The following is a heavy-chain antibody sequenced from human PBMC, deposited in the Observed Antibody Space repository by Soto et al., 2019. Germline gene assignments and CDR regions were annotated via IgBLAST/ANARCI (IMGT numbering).Heavy chain of an antibody. V-gene: IGHV4-34*01. Sequence: SETLSLTCSIYGASFSDYSWSWIRQPPGKGLQWIGEINHTGSTNYSPSLKSRVTISQDTSKNQFFLRLRSVTAADTAVYYCARRPAYTNNRYIGFDPWGQGTPVTVSS. CDR1: GASFSDYS. CDR2: INHTGST. D-gene: IGHD2-8*01. J-gene: IGHJ5*02. CDR3: ARRPAYTNNRYIGFDP.